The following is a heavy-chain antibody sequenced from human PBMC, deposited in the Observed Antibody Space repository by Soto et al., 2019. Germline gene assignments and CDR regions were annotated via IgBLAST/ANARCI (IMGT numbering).Heavy chain of an antibody. V-gene: IGHV1-18*04. CDR2: ISDVNGNT. J-gene: IGHJ3*01. CDR1: GYTFTRHG. CDR3: VRDTGPYNYHYDAFDL. D-gene: IGHD1-20*01. Sequence: QVQLVQSGETVKEPGASMKVSCAASGYTFTRHGFSWVRQAPGQGLEWMGWISDVNGNTKFAQRFHDRVTLTTDTSTTTAHMELRSLTSDDTATYYCVRDTGPYNYHYDAFDLWGQGTVVTVSS.